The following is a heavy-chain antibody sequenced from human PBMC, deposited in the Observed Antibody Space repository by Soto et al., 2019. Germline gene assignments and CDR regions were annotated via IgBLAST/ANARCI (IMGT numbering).Heavy chain of an antibody. CDR2: ISAAGDP. J-gene: IGHJ6*02. V-gene: IGHV3-13*05. CDR1: GFTFRNYD. CDR3: ARTDRDFYGLDV. Sequence: EVQLVESGGGLVQPGGFLRLSCEASGFTFRNYDMHWVCQGTGKGLEWVSGISAAGDPDYADSVEGRFTISRENAQNSFFLQMNSLRVGDTAVYYCARTDRDFYGLDVWGQGTTVIVSS.